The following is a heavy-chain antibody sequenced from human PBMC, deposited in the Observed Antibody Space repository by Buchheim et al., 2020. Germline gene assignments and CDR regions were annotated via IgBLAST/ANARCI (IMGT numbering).Heavy chain of an antibody. J-gene: IGHJ4*02. CDR1: GASITSYY. CDR2: ISYSWST. Sequence: QVQLQESGPGLVKPSETLSLICTVSGASITSYYCSWLRPAPGKGLQWIGYISYSWSTNYNPSLKRRFTNSADTSKNQYSLKVSSVTTADTALYYCGRAQSTRAPSTVVTNWGQGIL. V-gene: IGHV4-59*01. CDR3: GRAQSTRAPSTVVTN. D-gene: IGHD4-23*01.